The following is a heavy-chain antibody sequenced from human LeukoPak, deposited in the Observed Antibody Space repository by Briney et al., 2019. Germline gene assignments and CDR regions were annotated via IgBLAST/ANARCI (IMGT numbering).Heavy chain of an antibody. D-gene: IGHD4-17*01. J-gene: IGHJ4*02. V-gene: IGHV3-21*01. CDR3: TKEGGPMSATTERYSFDH. CDR2: ISISSSYI. CDR1: GFTFSSYS. Sequence: PGGSLRLSCAASGFTFSSYSMNWVRQAPGKGLEWVSSISISSSYIYYADSVKGRFTISRGNSENTLSQQMNSLRADDTAVYYCTKEGGPMSATTERYSFDHWGRGTLVTVSS.